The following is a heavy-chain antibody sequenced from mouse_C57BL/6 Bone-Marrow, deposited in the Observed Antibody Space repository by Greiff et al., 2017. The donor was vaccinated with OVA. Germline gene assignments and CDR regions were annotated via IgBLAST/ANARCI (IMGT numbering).Heavy chain of an antibody. J-gene: IGHJ1*03. V-gene: IGHV3-6*01. CDR1: GYSITSGYY. CDR2: ISYDGSN. Sequence: DVQLQESGPGLVKPSQSLSLTCSVTGYSITSGYYWNWIRQFPGNKLEWMGYISYDGSNNYNPSLKNRISITRDTSKNQFFLKLNSVTTEDTATYYCARDEGLYYDYVWYFDVWGTGTTVTVSS. CDR3: ARDEGLYYDYVWYFDV. D-gene: IGHD2-4*01.